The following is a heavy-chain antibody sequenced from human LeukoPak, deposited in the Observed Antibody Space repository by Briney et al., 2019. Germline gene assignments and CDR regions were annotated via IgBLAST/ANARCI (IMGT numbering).Heavy chain of an antibody. V-gene: IGHV3-48*01. CDR3: ARAINSSGDFDY. D-gene: IGHD6-6*01. CDR2: ISSSSSSI. J-gene: IGHJ4*02. CDR1: RFTFSIYT. Sequence: GGSLRLSCVASRFTFSIYTMNWVRQAPGKGLEWVSYISSSSSSIYYADSVKGRFTISGDNAKNSLYLQMNSLRAEDTAVYYCARAINSSGDFDYWGQGTLVTVSS.